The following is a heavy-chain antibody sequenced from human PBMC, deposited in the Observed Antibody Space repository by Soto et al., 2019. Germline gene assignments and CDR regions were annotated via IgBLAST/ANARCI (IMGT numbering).Heavy chain of an antibody. V-gene: IGHV4-31*03. CDR3: ARDNDPRYCSGGSCYSDAFDI. D-gene: IGHD2-15*01. Sequence: SETLSLTCTVSGGSISSGGYYWSWIRQHPGKGLEWIGYIYYSGSTYYKPSLKSRVTISVDTSKNQFSLKLSSVTAADTAVYYCARDNDPRYCSGGSCYSDAFDIWGQGAMVTVSS. CDR1: GGSISSGGYY. J-gene: IGHJ3*02. CDR2: IYYSGST.